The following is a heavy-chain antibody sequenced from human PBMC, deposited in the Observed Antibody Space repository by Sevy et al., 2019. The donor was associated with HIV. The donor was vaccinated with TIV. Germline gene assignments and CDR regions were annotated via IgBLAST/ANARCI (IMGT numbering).Heavy chain of an antibody. CDR1: GFTVSSNY. CDR2: IYSDSNT. Sequence: GGSLRLSCAASGFTVSSNYRSWVRQAPGKGLEGVSVIYSDSNTYYADSVKGRFTISRDNSKNTLYLQMKSLRAEDTAVYYCAKGLILEWSWYGMDVWGQGTTVTVSS. J-gene: IGHJ6*02. V-gene: IGHV3-53*01. D-gene: IGHD3-3*01. CDR3: AKGLILEWSWYGMDV.